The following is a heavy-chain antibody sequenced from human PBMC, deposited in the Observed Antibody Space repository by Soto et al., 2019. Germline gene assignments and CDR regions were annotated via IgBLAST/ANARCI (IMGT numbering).Heavy chain of an antibody. Sequence: GGSLRLSCAASGFTFSSYAMSWVRQAPGKGLEWVSAISGSGGSTYYADSVKGRFTISRDNSKNTLYLQMNSLRAEDTAVYYCAKGYCSGGSCRTPYYFDYWGQGTLVTVSS. CDR3: AKGYCSGGSCRTPYYFDY. CDR1: GFTFSSYA. J-gene: IGHJ4*02. D-gene: IGHD2-15*01. CDR2: ISGSGGST. V-gene: IGHV3-23*01.